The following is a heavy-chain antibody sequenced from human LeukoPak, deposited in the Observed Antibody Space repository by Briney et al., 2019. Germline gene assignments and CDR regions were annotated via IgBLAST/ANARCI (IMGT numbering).Heavy chain of an antibody. J-gene: IGHJ4*02. D-gene: IGHD2-2*02. V-gene: IGHV1-69*04. CDR3: ATDTVQGIDY. CDR2: IIPIFGIA. CDR1: GGTFSSYA. Sequence: SVKVSCKASGGTFSSYAISWVRQAPGQGLEWMGRIIPIFGIANYAQKFQGRVTITADKSTSTAYMELSSLRSEDTAVYYCATDTVQGIDYWGQGTLVTVSS.